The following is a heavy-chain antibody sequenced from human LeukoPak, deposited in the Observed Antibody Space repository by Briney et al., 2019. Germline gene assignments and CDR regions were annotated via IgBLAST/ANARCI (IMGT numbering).Heavy chain of an antibody. CDR1: GYTFTGYY. J-gene: IGHJ3*02. D-gene: IGHD5-18*01. Sequence: ASVKVSCKASGYTFTGYYMHWVRQAPGQGLEWMGWINPNSGGTNYAQKFQGRVTMTRDTSISTAYMELSRLRSDDTAVYYCARVGYSYASDAFDIWGQGTMVTVSS. CDR3: ARVGYSYASDAFDI. V-gene: IGHV1-2*02. CDR2: INPNSGGT.